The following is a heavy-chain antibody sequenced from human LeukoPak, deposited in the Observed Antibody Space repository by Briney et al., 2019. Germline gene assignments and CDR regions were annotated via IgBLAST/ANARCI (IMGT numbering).Heavy chain of an antibody. V-gene: IGHV4-39*07. Sequence: TSETLSLTCTVSGGSISSSSYYWGWIRQPPGKGLEWIGSIYYSGSTYYNPSLKSRVTISVDTSKNQFSLKRSSVTAADTAVYYCARVGVAAVPFDYWGQGTLVTVSS. J-gene: IGHJ4*02. CDR3: ARVGVAAVPFDY. CDR1: GGSISSSSYY. D-gene: IGHD6-13*01. CDR2: IYYSGST.